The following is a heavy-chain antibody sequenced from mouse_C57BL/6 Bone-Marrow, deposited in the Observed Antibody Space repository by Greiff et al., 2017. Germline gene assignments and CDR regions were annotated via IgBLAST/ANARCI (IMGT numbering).Heavy chain of an antibody. CDR2: IDPNSGGT. V-gene: IGHV1-72*01. D-gene: IGHD2-2*01. Sequence: QVQLQQPGAELVKPGASVKLSCKASGYTFTSYWMHWVKQRPGRGLEWIGRIDPNSGGTKYNEKFKSKATLTVDKPSSTAYMQLSRLTSEDSAVYYGARWENGYDGFAYWGQGTLVTVSA. CDR3: ARWENGYDGFAY. J-gene: IGHJ3*01. CDR1: GYTFTSYW.